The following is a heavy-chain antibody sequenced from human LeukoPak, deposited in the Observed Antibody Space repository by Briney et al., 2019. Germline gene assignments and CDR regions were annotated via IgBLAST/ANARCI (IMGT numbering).Heavy chain of an antibody. V-gene: IGHV3-23*01. CDR3: AKRAARPAYYFDF. J-gene: IGHJ4*02. CDR2: VTVSGGGT. D-gene: IGHD6-6*01. CDR1: GFTFSSYA. Sequence: PGGSLRLSCTASGFTFSSYAMSWVRQAPGKGLEWVSTVTVSGGGTYYGDSVKGRFTISRDNSKNTLCLQMNSLRAEDTAVYYCAKRAARPAYYFDFWGQGTLVTISS.